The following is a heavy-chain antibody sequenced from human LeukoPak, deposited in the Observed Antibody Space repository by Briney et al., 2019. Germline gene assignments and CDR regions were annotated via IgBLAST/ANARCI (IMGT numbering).Heavy chain of an antibody. D-gene: IGHD3-22*01. CDR3: ARGLLYYYDSSGYRTPDY. CDR2: ISSSSSYI. J-gene: IGHJ4*02. Sequence: PGGSLRLSCAASGFTFSSYSMNWVRQAPGKGLEWVSSISSSSSYIYYADSVKGRFTISRDNAKNSLYPQMNSLRAEDTAVYYCARGLLYYYDSSGYRTPDYWGQGTLVTVSS. CDR1: GFTFSSYS. V-gene: IGHV3-21*01.